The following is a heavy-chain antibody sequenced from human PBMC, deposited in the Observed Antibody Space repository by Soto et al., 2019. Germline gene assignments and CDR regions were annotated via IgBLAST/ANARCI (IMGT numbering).Heavy chain of an antibody. V-gene: IGHV3-23*01. CDR2: ISGSGGST. CDR3: AKGTSYYDSSGFDY. D-gene: IGHD3-22*01. CDR1: GFTFSNYA. J-gene: IGHJ4*02. Sequence: EVQLLESGGDLLQPGGSLRLSCAASGFTFSNYAMTWVRQAPGKGLEWVSVISGSGGSTYYADSVKGRFTISRDTSKNTLYLQMNNLRADDTALYYCAKGTSYYDSSGFDYWGQGTLVTVSS.